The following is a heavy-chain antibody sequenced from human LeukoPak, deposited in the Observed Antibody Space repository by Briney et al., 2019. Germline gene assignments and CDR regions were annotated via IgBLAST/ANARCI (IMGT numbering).Heavy chain of an antibody. CDR1: RFTFDDYA. V-gene: IGHV3-43*02. D-gene: IGHD2-15*01. J-gene: IGHJ5*02. CDR2: ISGDGRNT. CDR3: AKAQGYCSGGSCYHWFHP. Sequence: GGPLRLSCVASRFTFDDYAMHWVRQAPGKGLEWVSLISGDGRNTYYADSVKGRFTISRDNNKNFLYLQMSSLRTEDTAFYYCAKAQGYCSGGSCYHWFHPWGQGTLVTVSS.